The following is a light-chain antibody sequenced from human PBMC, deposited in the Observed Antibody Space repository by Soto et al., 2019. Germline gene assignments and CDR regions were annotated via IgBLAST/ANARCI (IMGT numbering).Light chain of an antibody. Sequence: EIVLTQSPGTLSLSPGERATLSCRASQSVSSSYVAWYQQKPGQAPRLIIYGASSRATGIPVRFSGSGSGTDFTLSISRLEPEDFAVYYCQQYDSSLYTFGQGTKLEIK. CDR2: GAS. CDR1: QSVSSSY. V-gene: IGKV3-20*01. CDR3: QQYDSSLYT. J-gene: IGKJ2*01.